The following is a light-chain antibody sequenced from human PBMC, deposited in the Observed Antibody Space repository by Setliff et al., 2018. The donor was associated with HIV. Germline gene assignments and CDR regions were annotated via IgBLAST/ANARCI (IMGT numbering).Light chain of an antibody. CDR2: DVS. V-gene: IGLV2-14*03. CDR3: SSYSNTRTLV. J-gene: IGLJ1*01. Sequence: QSALTQPASVSGSPGQSITISCTGTSSDVRAYNYVSWYQQHPGKVPRLMIYDVSHRPSGVSHRFSGSKSGNTASLTISGLQAEDEADYYCSSYSNTRTLVFGTGTKGTVL. CDR1: SSDVRAYNY.